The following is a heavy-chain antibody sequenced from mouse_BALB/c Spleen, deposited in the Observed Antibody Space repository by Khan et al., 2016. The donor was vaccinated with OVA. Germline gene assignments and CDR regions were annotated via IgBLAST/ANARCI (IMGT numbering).Heavy chain of an antibody. J-gene: IGHJ4*01. V-gene: IGHV3-2*02. CDR1: GYSITSDYA. D-gene: IGHD1-1*01. CDR3: ARKNYYGYAMDY. CDR2: ISYGGST. Sequence: EVQLQESGPGLVKPSQSLSLTCTVTGYSITSDYAWDWIRQFPGNKLEWMGYISYGGSTSYNPSLKSRISITRDTSKNQFFLQLNSVTTEDTATYSCARKNYYGYAMDYWGQGTSVTGSS.